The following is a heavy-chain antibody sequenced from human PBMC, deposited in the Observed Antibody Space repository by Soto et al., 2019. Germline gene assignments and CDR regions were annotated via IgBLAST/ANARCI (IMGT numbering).Heavy chain of an antibody. CDR1: GFTFSNAW. D-gene: IGHD3-9*01. CDR2: IKSKTDGGTT. Sequence: GGSLRLSCAASGFTFSNAWMSWVRQAPGKGLEWVGRIKSKTDGGTTDYAAPVKGRFTISRDDSKNTLYLQMNSLRAEDTAIYYCAKESQTMFDFNWFDPWGQGTLVTVSS. CDR3: AKESQTMFDFNWFDP. J-gene: IGHJ5*02. V-gene: IGHV3-15*01.